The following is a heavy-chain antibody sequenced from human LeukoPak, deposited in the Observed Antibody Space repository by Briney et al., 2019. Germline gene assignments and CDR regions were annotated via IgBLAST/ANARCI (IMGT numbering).Heavy chain of an antibody. CDR3: ARRGYSGSYRYFDY. D-gene: IGHD1-26*01. J-gene: IGHJ4*02. Sequence: PGGSLRLSCAASGFTFSSYSMNWVRQAPGKGLEWVSYISSRSSTIYYADSVKGRFTISRDNAKNSLYLQMNSLRAGDTAVYYCARRGYSGSYRYFDYWGQGTLVTVSS. V-gene: IGHV3-48*04. CDR1: GFTFSSYS. CDR2: ISSRSSTI.